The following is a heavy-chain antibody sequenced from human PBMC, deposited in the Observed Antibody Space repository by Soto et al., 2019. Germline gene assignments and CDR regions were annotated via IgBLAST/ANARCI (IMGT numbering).Heavy chain of an antibody. J-gene: IGHJ3*02. D-gene: IGHD3-22*01. V-gene: IGHV3-49*03. Sequence: GGSLRLSCTASGFTFGDYAMSWFRQAPGKGLEWVGFIRSKAYGGTTEYAASVKGRFTISRDDSKSIAYLQMNSLKTEDTAVYYCTRGDYYDSSGYYMSAFDIWGQGTMVTVSS. CDR1: GFTFGDYA. CDR2: IRSKAYGGTT. CDR3: TRGDYYDSSGYYMSAFDI.